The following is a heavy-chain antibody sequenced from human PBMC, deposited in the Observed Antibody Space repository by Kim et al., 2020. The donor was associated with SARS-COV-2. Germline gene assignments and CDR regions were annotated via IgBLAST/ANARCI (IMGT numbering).Heavy chain of an antibody. Sequence: GESLKISCKGSGYSFTSYWIGWVRQMPGKGLEWMGIIYLGDSDTRYSPSFQGQVTISADKSISTAYLQWSSLKASDTAMYYCARLAVPTTYYYGSGSYIGDYWGQGTLVTVSS. CDR3: ARLAVPTTYYYGSGSYIGDY. D-gene: IGHD3-10*01. J-gene: IGHJ4*02. V-gene: IGHV5-51*01. CDR1: GYSFTSYW. CDR2: IYLGDSDT.